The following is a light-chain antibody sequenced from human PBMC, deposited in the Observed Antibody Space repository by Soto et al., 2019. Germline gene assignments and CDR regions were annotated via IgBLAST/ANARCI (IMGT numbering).Light chain of an antibody. CDR2: GAS. CDR3: QEYNNWPYT. Sequence: EIVMTQSPATLSVSPGERATLSCRASQSVTINLAWYQQKPGQAPRLLIYGASTRATGIPDRFSGSGSGTEFTLTISSLQSEDFAVYYCQEYNNWPYTFGQGTTLEI. J-gene: IGKJ2*01. CDR1: QSVTIN. V-gene: IGKV3-15*01.